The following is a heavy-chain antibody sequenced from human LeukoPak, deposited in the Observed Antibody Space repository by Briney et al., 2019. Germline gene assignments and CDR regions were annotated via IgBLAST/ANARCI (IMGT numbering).Heavy chain of an antibody. CDR2: IKSKTDGGAA. J-gene: IGHJ4*02. Sequence: GGSLRLSCAASGFTFNHAWMTWVRQAPGRGLEWVGRIKSKTDGGAADYAAPVKGRFSISRDDSKNTLYLQMNSLKTEDTAVYYCTKVSASYSFEYWGQGTLVSVSS. V-gene: IGHV3-15*01. CDR1: GFTFNHAW. CDR3: TKVSASYSFEY. D-gene: IGHD6-6*01.